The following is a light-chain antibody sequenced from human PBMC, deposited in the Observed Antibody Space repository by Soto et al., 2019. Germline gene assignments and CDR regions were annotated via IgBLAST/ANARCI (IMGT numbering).Light chain of an antibody. V-gene: IGLV2-14*01. CDR3: SSYTSSSTPLSVV. CDR1: SSDVGGYNY. Sequence: QSALTQPASVSGSPGQSITISCTGTSSDVGGYNYVSWYQQHPGKAPKLMIYDVSNRPSGVSNRFYGSKSGNTASLTISGLQAEDEADYSCSSYTSSSTPLSVVFGGGTKLTVL. J-gene: IGLJ2*01. CDR2: DVS.